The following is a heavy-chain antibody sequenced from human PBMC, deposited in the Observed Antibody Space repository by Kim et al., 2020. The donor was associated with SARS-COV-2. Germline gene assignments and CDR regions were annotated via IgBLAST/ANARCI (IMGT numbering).Heavy chain of an antibody. CDR3: AREGIAVAGIHHDAFD. CDR1: GFTFSSYA. Sequence: GGSLRLSCAASGFTFSSYAMHWVRQAPGKGLEWVAVISYDGSNKYYADSVKGRFTISRDNSKNTLYLQMNSLRAEDTAVYYCAREGIAVAGIHHDAFD. D-gene: IGHD6-19*01. V-gene: IGHV3-30-3*01. CDR2: ISYDGSNK. J-gene: IGHJ3*02.